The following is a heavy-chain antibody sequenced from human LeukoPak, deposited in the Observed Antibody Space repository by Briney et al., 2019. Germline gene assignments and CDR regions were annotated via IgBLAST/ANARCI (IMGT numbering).Heavy chain of an antibody. J-gene: IGHJ3*02. D-gene: IGHD2-2*01. CDR1: GFTFRSYA. V-gene: IGHV3-23*01. CDR2: ISGSGGST. CDR3: AVPLGYCSSTSCPWAAFDI. Sequence: GGSLRLSCAATGFTFRSYAMSWVGQAPGKGLEWVSAISGSGGSTYYADSVKGRFTISRDNSKNTLYLQMNSLRAEDTAVYYCAVPLGYCSSTSCPWAAFDIWGQGTMVTVSS.